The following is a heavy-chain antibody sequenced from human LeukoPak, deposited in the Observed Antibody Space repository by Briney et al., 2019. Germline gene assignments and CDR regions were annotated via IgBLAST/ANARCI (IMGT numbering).Heavy chain of an antibody. V-gene: IGHV1-8*02. Sequence: AASVKVSCKASGYTFRSYDINWVRQATGQGLEWMGWMNPNSGNTGYAQKFQGRVTMTRNTSITTVYMELSSLRSEDTAIYYCARGGYHDTSGYLIGYWGQGTLVTVSS. D-gene: IGHD3-22*01. J-gene: IGHJ4*02. CDR1: GYTFRSYD. CDR2: MNPNSGNT. CDR3: ARGGYHDTSGYLIGY.